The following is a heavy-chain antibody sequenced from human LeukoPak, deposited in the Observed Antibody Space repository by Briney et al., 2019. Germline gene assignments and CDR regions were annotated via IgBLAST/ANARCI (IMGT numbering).Heavy chain of an antibody. J-gene: IGHJ5*02. V-gene: IGHV4-39*07. CDR3: ARGLSARFLEWLFGTWFDP. CDR2: INHSGST. Sequence: SETLSLTCTFSGGSVIDRNYYWGWIRQPPGKGLEWIGEINHSGSTNYNPSLKSRVTISVDTSKNQFSLKLSSVTAADTAVYYCARGLSARFLEWLFGTWFDPWGQGTLVTVSS. D-gene: IGHD3-3*01. CDR1: GGSVIDRNYY.